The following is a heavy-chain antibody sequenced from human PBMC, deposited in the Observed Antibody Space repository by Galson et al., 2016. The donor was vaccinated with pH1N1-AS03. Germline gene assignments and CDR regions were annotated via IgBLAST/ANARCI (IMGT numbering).Heavy chain of an antibody. Sequence: QSGAEVTKPGQSLRISCKGSGYRFASYWITWVRQVPGKGLEWMGNFDPNDSNTMYRPSLQGPATFSSDRSINTAYLEWNTLRASDTALYHCARFDPFISEGINTYYYGLDVWGQGTTVTVS. D-gene: IGHD2/OR15-2a*01. CDR2: FDPNDSNT. J-gene: IGHJ6*02. V-gene: IGHV5-10-1*01. CDR1: GYRFASYW. CDR3: ARFDPFISEGINTYYYGLDV.